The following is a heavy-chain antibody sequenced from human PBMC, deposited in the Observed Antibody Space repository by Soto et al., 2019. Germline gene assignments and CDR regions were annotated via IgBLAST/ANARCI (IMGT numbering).Heavy chain of an antibody. D-gene: IGHD2-2*01. V-gene: IGHV3-21*01. CDR2: ISSSSSYI. CDR1: GFTFSSYS. J-gene: IGHJ6*02. CDR3: ARVSVVVPAATLRGYYGMDV. Sequence: GSLRISCAASGFTFSSYSMNWVRQAPGKGLEWVSSISSSSSYIYYADSVKGRFTISRDNAKNSLYLQMNSLRAEDTAVYYCARVSVVVPAATLRGYYGMDVWGQGTTVTVSS.